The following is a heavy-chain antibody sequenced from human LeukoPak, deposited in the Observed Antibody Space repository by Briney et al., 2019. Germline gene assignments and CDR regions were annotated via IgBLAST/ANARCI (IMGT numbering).Heavy chain of an antibody. J-gene: IGHJ4*02. CDR2: ISAYNGNT. Sequence: SVKVSCKASGYTFTSYGISWVRQAPGQGLEWMGWISAYNGNTNYAQKLQGRVTMTTDTSTSTAYMELRSLKSDDTAVYYCARVLNDYGDYQDPSGVFDYWGQGTLVTVSS. V-gene: IGHV1-18*01. D-gene: IGHD4-17*01. CDR3: ARVLNDYGDYQDPSGVFDY. CDR1: GYTFTSYG.